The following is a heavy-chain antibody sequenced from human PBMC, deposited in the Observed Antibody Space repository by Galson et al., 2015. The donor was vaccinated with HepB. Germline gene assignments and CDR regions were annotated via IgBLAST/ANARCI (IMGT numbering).Heavy chain of an antibody. CDR3: AREWGDIVVVPAAMGYHHYGMDV. V-gene: IGHV1-18*01. CDR1: GYTFTSYG. Sequence: QSGAEVKKPGASVKVSCKASGYTFTSYGISWVRQAPGQGLESMGWISAYNGYTDYAQKLQGRVTMTTDTSTSTAYMELRSLRSDDTAVYYCAREWGDIVVVPAAMGYHHYGMDVRGQGTTVTVSS. CDR2: ISAYNGYT. D-gene: IGHD2-2*01. J-gene: IGHJ6*02.